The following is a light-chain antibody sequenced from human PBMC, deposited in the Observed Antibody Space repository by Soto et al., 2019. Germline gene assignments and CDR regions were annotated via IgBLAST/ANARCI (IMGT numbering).Light chain of an antibody. Sequence: AIQLTQSPSSLSASVGDRVNITCRASQGISSALAWYQHKPGKAPKLLIYDASSLESGVPSRFSGSGSGTEFTLTISSLQPEDFATYYCQQFNSYPRTFGQGTKLEIK. V-gene: IGKV1-13*02. CDR3: QQFNSYPRT. CDR1: QGISSA. J-gene: IGKJ2*01. CDR2: DAS.